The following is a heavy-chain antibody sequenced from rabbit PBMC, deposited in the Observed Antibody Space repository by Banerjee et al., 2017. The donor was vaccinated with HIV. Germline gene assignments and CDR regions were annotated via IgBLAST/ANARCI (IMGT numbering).Heavy chain of an antibody. D-gene: IGHD6-1*01. CDR3: ARGVGDAGYVYSLTRLDL. V-gene: IGHV1S45*01. Sequence: QEQLVESGGGLVQPEGSLTLTCKASGSDISSSYYMYWVRQAPGKGLEWIACIYAGSSGITVYASWAKGRFTISKTSSTTVTLQMTSLTAADTATYFCARGVGDAGYVYSLTRLDLWGPGTLVTVS. CDR1: GSDISSSYY. CDR2: IYAGSSGIT. J-gene: IGHJ3*01.